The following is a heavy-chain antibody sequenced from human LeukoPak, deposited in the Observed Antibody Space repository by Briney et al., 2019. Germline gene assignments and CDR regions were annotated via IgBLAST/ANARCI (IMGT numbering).Heavy chain of an antibody. D-gene: IGHD2-21*01. CDR1: GFTFSTYA. Sequence: GGSLRLSCAASGFTFSTYAMSWVRQAPRRGLEWVSSIIDSGGATYYAHSVKGRFTISRDNSKNTLYLQMNSLRAEDTAVYYCARGEFHYYFDYWGQGTLVT. CDR3: ARGEFHYYFDY. CDR2: IIDSGGAT. V-gene: IGHV3-23*01. J-gene: IGHJ4*02.